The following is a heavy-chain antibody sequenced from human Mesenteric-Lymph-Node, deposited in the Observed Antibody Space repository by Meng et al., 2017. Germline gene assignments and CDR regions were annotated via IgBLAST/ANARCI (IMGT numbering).Heavy chain of an antibody. V-gene: IGHV4-30-4*01. D-gene: IGHD5-18*01. CDR3: ARVGWRQWSFDL. CDR2: IYYSGST. J-gene: IGHJ2*01. CDR1: GGSIGSGGYY. Sequence: QVQLQESGPGLVKPSQTLSLTCTVSGGSIGSGGYYWSWIRQHPGKGLEWIGYIYYSGSTSYNPSLKSRVTISVDTSNNQFSLKLSSVTAADTAVYYCARVGWRQWSFDLWGRGTLVTVSS.